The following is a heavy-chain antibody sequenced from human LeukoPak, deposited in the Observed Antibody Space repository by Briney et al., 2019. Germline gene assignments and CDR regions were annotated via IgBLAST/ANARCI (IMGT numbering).Heavy chain of an antibody. CDR2: IYYSGST. CDR3: ARSPYYDILTGLFSIGTNGVDY. Sequence: SETLSLTCTVSGGSISSSSYYWGWIRQPPGKGLEWIGSIYYSGSTYYNPSLKSRVTISVDTSKNQFSLKLSSVTAADTAVYYCARSPYYDILTGLFSIGTNGVDYWGQGTLVTVSS. J-gene: IGHJ4*02. CDR1: GGSISSSSYY. D-gene: IGHD3-9*01. V-gene: IGHV4-39*07.